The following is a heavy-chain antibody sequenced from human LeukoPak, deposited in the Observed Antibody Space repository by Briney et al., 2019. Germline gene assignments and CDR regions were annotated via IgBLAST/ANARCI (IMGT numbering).Heavy chain of an antibody. V-gene: IGHV3-48*03. CDR2: ISSSGSTI. Sequence: PGGSLRLPCAASGFTFSSYEMNWVRQAPGKGLEWVSYISSSGSTIYYADSVKGRFTISRDNAKNSLYRQMNSLRAEDTALYHCARKGVGGELGGFDYWGQGTLVTVSS. CDR1: GFTFSSYE. CDR3: ARKGVGGELGGFDY. D-gene: IGHD3-16*01. J-gene: IGHJ4*02.